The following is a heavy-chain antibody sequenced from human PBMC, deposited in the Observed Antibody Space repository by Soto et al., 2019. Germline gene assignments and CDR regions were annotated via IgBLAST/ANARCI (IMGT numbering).Heavy chain of an antibody. Sequence: SDTLSLTCTVSGGSVSSGSYYWSWIRQPPGKGLEWIGYIYSSGSTSYNPSLKSRVTISVDTSKNQFSLKLSSVTAADTAVYYCARDGYGYNYWGQGTLVTVSS. CDR3: ARDGYGYNY. CDR2: IYSSGST. D-gene: IGHD5-12*01. V-gene: IGHV4-61*01. CDR1: GGSVSSGSYY. J-gene: IGHJ4*02.